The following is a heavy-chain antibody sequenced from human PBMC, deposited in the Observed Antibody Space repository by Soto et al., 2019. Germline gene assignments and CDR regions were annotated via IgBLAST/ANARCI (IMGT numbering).Heavy chain of an antibody. D-gene: IGHD3-22*01. J-gene: IGHJ3*02. CDR1: GCSFSNFW. Sequence: GESLKISCKGSGCSFSNFWIGWGRQMPGKGLEWMGIIYPGDSDTRYSPSFQGQVTISADKSIRTAYLQWSSLKASDTAIYHCAIVYSSYPPSAFDIWGQGTRVTVSS. CDR3: AIVYSSYPPSAFDI. V-gene: IGHV5-51*01. CDR2: IYPGDSDT.